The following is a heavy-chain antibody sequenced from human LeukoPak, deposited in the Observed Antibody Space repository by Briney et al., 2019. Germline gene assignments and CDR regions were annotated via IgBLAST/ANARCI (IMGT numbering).Heavy chain of an antibody. CDR1: GFTFSNYA. CDR3: TKKMFSSDGNFDR. CDR2: ITASGLST. Sequence: PGGSLRLSCAASGFTFSNYAMSWVRQAPGEGLEWVSAITASGLSTYYADSVKGRLTISRDNSKNTLYLQMSSLRAEDTAIYYCTKKMFSSDGNFDRWGQGTLVTVSS. D-gene: IGHD1-1*01. V-gene: IGHV3-23*01. J-gene: IGHJ5*02.